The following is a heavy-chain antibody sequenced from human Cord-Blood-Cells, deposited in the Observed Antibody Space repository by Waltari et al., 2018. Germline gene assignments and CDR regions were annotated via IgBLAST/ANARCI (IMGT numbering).Heavy chain of an antibody. J-gene: IGHJ3*02. Sequence: EVQLVESGGGLVQPGGSLRLSCAASGFTFSSYWMSWVRQAPGKGLEWVANIKQDGSEKYYVASVKGRFTISRDNAKNSLYLQMNSLRAEDTAVYYCARDPYLAARPDRDAFDIWGQGTMVTVSS. D-gene: IGHD6-6*01. CDR2: IKQDGSEK. CDR1: GFTFSSYW. V-gene: IGHV3-7*01. CDR3: ARDPYLAARPDRDAFDI.